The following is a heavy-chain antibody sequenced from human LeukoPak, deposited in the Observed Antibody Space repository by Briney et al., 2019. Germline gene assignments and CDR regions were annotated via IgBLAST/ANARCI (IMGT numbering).Heavy chain of an antibody. Sequence: ASVKVSCKASGGTFSSYAISWVRQAPGQGLEWMGRIIPILGIANYAQKFQGRVTITADKSTSTAYMELSSLRSEDTAVYYCASPLFGYYDFWSGYYDAFDIWGQGTMVTVSS. V-gene: IGHV1-69*04. J-gene: IGHJ3*02. CDR2: IIPILGIA. CDR1: GGTFSSYA. CDR3: ASPLFGYYDFWSGYYDAFDI. D-gene: IGHD3-3*01.